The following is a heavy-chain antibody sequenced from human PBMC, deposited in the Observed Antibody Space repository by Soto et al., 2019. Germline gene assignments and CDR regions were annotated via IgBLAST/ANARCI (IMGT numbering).Heavy chain of an antibody. D-gene: IGHD2-15*01. Sequence: SETLSLTCTVSGGSITSYYWSWIRQPPGKRLEWIGHIYSTGSTHYNPSLKSRVTISLGTSENQLSLTLTSVTAADTAVYYCARNPQGSVDFDHWGPGTLVTVSS. CDR1: GGSITSYY. V-gene: IGHV4-4*08. CDR2: IYSTGST. CDR3: ARNPQGSVDFDH. J-gene: IGHJ4*02.